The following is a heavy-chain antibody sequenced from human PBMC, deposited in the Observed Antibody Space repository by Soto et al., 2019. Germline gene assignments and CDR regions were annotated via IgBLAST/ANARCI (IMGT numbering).Heavy chain of an antibody. CDR1: GGSISSGGYS. J-gene: IGHJ4*02. CDR2: IYHSGST. D-gene: IGHD5-12*01. V-gene: IGHV4-30-2*01. Sequence: PSETLSLTCAVSGGSISSGGYSWSWIRQPPGKGLEWIGYIYHSGSTYYNPSLKSRVTISVDRSKNQFSLKLSSVTAADTAVYYCAREPRSGYDTQPPYFDYWGQGTLVTVSS. CDR3: AREPRSGYDTQPPYFDY.